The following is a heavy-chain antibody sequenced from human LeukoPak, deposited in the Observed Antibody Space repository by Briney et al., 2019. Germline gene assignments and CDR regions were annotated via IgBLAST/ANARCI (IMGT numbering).Heavy chain of an antibody. CDR1: GFTFSSYW. CDR2: INSDGSST. J-gene: IGHJ4*02. D-gene: IGHD1-26*01. Sequence: GGSLRLSCAASGFTFSSYWMHWVRQAPGKGLVWVSRINSDGSSTSYADSVEGRFTISRDNAKNTLYLQMNSLRAEDTAVYYCARAVLAGATNIDYWGQGTLSPSPQ. V-gene: IGHV3-74*01. CDR3: ARAVLAGATNIDY.